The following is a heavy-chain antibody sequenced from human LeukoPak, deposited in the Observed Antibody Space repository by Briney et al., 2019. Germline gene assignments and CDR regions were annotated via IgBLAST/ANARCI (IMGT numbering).Heavy chain of an antibody. J-gene: IGHJ4*02. CDR2: IYYSGST. CDR3: ARDRPDFVVVPAARTYYFDY. CDR1: GGSISSYY. Sequence: SETLSLTCTVSGGSISSYYWSWIRQPPGKGLEWIGYIYYSGSTNYNPSLKSRVTMSVDTSKNQFSLKLSSVTAADTAVYYCARDRPDFVVVPAARTYYFDYWGQGTLVTVSS. V-gene: IGHV4-59*12. D-gene: IGHD2-2*01.